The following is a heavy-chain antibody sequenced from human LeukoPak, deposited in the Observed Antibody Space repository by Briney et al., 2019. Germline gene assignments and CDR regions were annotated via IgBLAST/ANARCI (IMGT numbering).Heavy chain of an antibody. D-gene: IGHD6-19*01. CDR1: GFTFSDYY. CDR2: ISSSCRTI. J-gene: IGHJ4*02. Sequence: PGRTLRLPCAASGFTFSDYYMSWIRHPPAKALEVVSYISSSCRTIYYTESVKHRFTISRDNAKHSLYLQMNSLGAEDTAVYYCARDKARGQWLVKLLFVYWGEGTLVTVSS. CDR3: ARDKARGQWLVKLLFVY. V-gene: IGHV3-11*01.